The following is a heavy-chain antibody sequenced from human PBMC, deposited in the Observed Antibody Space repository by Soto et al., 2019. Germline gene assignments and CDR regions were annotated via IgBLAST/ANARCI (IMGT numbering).Heavy chain of an antibody. D-gene: IGHD3-22*01. CDR2: IKQDGSEK. CDR3: ARDLSYYYDSSGYYFDY. CDR1: GFTFSSYW. V-gene: IGHV3-7*01. Sequence: GGSLRLSCAASGFTFSSYWMSWVRQAPGKGLEWVANIKQDGSEKYYVDSVKGRFTISRDNAKNSLYLQMNSLRAEDTAVYYCARDLSYYYDSSGYYFDYWGQGPLVTVSS. J-gene: IGHJ4*02.